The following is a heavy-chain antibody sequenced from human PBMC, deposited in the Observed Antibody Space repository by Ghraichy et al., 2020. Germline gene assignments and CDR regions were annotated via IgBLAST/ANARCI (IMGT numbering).Heavy chain of an antibody. J-gene: IGHJ4*02. D-gene: IGHD5-18*01. CDR1: GGSISNYY. CDR2: IYYTGNT. CDR3: ARAGYSYGTGYYFDY. V-gene: IGHV4-59*01. Sequence: SETLSLTCTVSGGSISNYYWTWIRKPPGKGLEWIGYIYYTGNTYYNPSLKSRVTISVDTSKNHFSLKLSSVTAADTAVYYCARAGYSYGTGYYFDYWGQGTLVTVSS.